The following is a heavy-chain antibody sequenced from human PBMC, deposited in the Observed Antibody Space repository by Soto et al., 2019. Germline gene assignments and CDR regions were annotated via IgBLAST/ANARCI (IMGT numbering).Heavy chain of an antibody. J-gene: IGHJ4*02. CDR3: ASRLRRAGYKYASFDDY. CDR1: GFTFSSYS. V-gene: IGHV3-21*01. CDR2: ISSSSSYI. Sequence: GGSLRLSCAASGFTFSSYSMNWVRQAPGKGLEWVSSISSSSSYIYYADSVKGRFTISRDNAKNSLYLQMNSLRAEDTAVYYCASRLRRAGYKYASFDDYWGQGTLVTVS. D-gene: IGHD5-12*01.